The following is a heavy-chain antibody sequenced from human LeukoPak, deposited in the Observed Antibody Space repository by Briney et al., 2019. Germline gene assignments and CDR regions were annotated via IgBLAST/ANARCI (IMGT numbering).Heavy chain of an antibody. D-gene: IGHD6-19*01. CDR3: AKEFARIAVAGLGGGY. CDR1: GFTFSSYA. V-gene: IGHV3-23*01. J-gene: IGHJ4*02. Sequence: PGGSLRLSCAASGFTFSSYAMSWVRQAPGKGLEWVSAISGSGGSTYYADSVKGRFTISRDNSKNTLYLQMNSLRAEDTAVYYCAKEFARIAVAGLGGGYWGQGTLVTVSS. CDR2: ISGSGGST.